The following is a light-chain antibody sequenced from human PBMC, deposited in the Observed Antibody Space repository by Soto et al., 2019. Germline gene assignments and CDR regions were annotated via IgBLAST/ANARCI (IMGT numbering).Light chain of an antibody. CDR2: AAS. Sequence: IRMTHSPSSFSASTGDIVTITFRASQGISIYLAWYQQKPGKAPKLLIYAASTLQSGVPSRFSGSGSGTDFTLTISCLQSEDFATYYCQQYDSFSVTFGQGTKVDIK. V-gene: IGKV1-8*01. CDR3: QQYDSFSVT. J-gene: IGKJ1*01. CDR1: QGISIY.